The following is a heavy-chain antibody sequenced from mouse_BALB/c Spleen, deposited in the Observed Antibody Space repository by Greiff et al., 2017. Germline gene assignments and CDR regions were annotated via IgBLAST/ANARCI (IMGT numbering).Heavy chain of an antibody. D-gene: IGHD2-14*01. J-gene: IGHJ4*01. Sequence: VQLQQSGPELVKPGASVKIPCKASGYTFTDYNMDWVKQSHGKSLEWIGDINPNNGGTIYNQKFKGKATLTVDKSSSTAYMELRSLTSEDTAVYYCAAGGRYDGRGYAMDYWGQGTSVTVSS. CDR2: INPNNGGT. CDR1: GYTFTDYN. V-gene: IGHV1-18*01. CDR3: AAGGRYDGRGYAMDY.